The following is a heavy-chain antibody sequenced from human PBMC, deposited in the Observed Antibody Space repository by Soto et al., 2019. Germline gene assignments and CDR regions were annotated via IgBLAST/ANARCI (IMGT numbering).Heavy chain of an antibody. Sequence: GGSLRLSCAASGFTFSSYAMSWVRQAPGKGLEWISAVSGSGGSTYYADSVKGRFTISRDNAKNSLYLEIHSLRVEDTALFYCAKDWGNYYYFDYWGRGTLVTVSS. CDR1: GFTFSSYA. V-gene: IGHV3-23*01. CDR2: VSGSGGST. D-gene: IGHD3-16*01. CDR3: AKDWGNYYYFDY. J-gene: IGHJ4*02.